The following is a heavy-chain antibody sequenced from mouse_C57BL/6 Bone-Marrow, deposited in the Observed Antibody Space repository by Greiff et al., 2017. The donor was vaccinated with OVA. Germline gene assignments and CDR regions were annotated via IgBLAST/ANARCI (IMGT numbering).Heavy chain of an antibody. Sequence: VQLQQSGPELVKPGASVKISCKASGYTFTDYYMNWVKQSHGKSLEWIGDINPNNGGTSYNQKFKGKATLTVDKSSSTAYMELRSLTSEDSAVYYCEREIYYYGVFDDWGKGTTLTVSS. CDR2: INPNNGGT. D-gene: IGHD1-1*01. J-gene: IGHJ2*01. V-gene: IGHV1-26*01. CDR3: EREIYYYGVFDD. CDR1: GYTFTDYY.